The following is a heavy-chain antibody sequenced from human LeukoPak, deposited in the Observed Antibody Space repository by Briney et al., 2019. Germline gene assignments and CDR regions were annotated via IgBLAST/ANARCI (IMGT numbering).Heavy chain of an antibody. CDR1: GFTFDDYA. CDR2: ISWNSGTI. J-gene: IGHJ4*02. Sequence: PGGSLRLSCAASGFTFDDYAMHWVRQAPGKGLEWVSGISWNSGTIGYADSVKGRFTISRDNAKNSLYLQMNSLRAEDTAVYYCARDLGQWLVPDFDYWGQGTLVTVSS. CDR3: ARDLGQWLVPDFDY. D-gene: IGHD6-19*01. V-gene: IGHV3-9*01.